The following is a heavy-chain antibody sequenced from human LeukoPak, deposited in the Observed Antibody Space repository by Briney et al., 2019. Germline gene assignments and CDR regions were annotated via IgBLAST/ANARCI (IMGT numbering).Heavy chain of an antibody. V-gene: IGHV4-30-4*01. CDR3: ARRGAAGFYFDY. J-gene: IGHJ4*02. CDR2: IYYTGST. CDR1: GGSFSGDDYY. Sequence: SQTLSLTCTVSGGSFSGDDYYWSWVRQSPGKGLEWIGYIYYTGSTYYNPSLESRVIISVDTSKKQFSLKLRSVTVADTAVYYCARRGAAGFYFDYWGQGTLVTVSS. D-gene: IGHD6-13*01.